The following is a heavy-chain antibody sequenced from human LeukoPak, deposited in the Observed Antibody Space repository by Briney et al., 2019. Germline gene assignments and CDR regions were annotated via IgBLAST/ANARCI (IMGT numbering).Heavy chain of an antibody. CDR1: GFTFSSYA. J-gene: IGHJ4*02. CDR2: ISGSGGST. D-gene: IGHD3-3*01. CDR3: AKQLIDYYDFWSGYPTGHYYFDY. V-gene: IGHV3-23*01. Sequence: GSLRLSCAASGFTFSSYAMSWVRQAPGKGLEWVSAISGSGGSTYYADSVKGRFTISRDNSKNTLYLQMNSLRAEDTAVYYCAKQLIDYYDFWSGYPTGHYYFDYWGQGTLVTVSS.